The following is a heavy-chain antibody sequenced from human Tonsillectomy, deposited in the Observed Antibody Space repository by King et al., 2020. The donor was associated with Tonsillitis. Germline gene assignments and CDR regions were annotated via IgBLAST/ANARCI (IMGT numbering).Heavy chain of an antibody. CDR3: VKEAADGPNLDY. J-gene: IGHJ4*02. CDR2: ISSNGGST. CDR1: GFTFSSYA. V-gene: IGHV3-64*05. Sequence: VQLVESGGDLVQPGGSLRLSCSASGFTFSSYAMHWVRQAPGKGLKYVSAISSNGGSTYYADSVKGRFTISRDNSKNTLYVQMSSLRAEDTAVYYCVKEAADGPNLDYWGQGTLVTVSS. D-gene: IGHD6-13*01.